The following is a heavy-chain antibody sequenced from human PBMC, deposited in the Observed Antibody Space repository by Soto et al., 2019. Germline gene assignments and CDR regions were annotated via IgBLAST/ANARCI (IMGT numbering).Heavy chain of an antibody. D-gene: IGHD2-2*02. J-gene: IGHJ3*02. CDR2: ISGSGGST. Sequence: GGSLRLSCAASGFTFSSYAMSWVRQAPGKGLEWVSAISGSGGSTYYADSVKGRFTISRDNSKNTLYLQMNSLRAEDTAVYYCAKEGRHIVVVPAAIGAFDIWGQGTMVTVSS. V-gene: IGHV3-23*01. CDR1: GFTFSSYA. CDR3: AKEGRHIVVVPAAIGAFDI.